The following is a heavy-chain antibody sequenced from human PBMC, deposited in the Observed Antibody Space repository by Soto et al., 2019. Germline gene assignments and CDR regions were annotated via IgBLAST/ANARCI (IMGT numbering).Heavy chain of an antibody. V-gene: IGHV3-74*01. Sequence: EVQLVESGVGLVQPGGSLRLSCAASGFTFSSYWMHWVRKAPGKGLVCVSRINTDGSTITYADSVKGRFTISRDNAKSTLYLQMNNLRAEDTAVYFCTRDWRGPLRDAFDIWGQGTMVTVSS. CDR1: GFTFSSYW. D-gene: IGHD3-3*01. CDR2: INTDGSTI. CDR3: TRDWRGPLRDAFDI. J-gene: IGHJ3*02.